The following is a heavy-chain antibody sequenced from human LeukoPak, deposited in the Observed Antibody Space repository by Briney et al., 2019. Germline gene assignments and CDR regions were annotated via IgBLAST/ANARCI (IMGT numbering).Heavy chain of an antibody. CDR1: GYTFTSYG. CDR2: ISAYNGNT. Sequence: GASVTVSCKSSGYTFTSYGISWVRQAPGQGLEWMGWISAYNGNTNYSQKLQGRVTMTTDTSTSTAYMELRSLRSEDTAVYYCARALYYDFWSGIVAGRDYYYYMDVWGKGTTVTVSS. J-gene: IGHJ6*03. D-gene: IGHD3-3*01. CDR3: ARALYYDFWSGIVAGRDYYYYMDV. V-gene: IGHV1-18*01.